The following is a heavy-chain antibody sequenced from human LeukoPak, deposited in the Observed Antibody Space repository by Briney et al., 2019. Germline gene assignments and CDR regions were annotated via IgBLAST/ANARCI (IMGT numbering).Heavy chain of an antibody. CDR2: ISDSGAST. V-gene: IGHV3-23*01. Sequence: GGSLRLSCAASGFTFTSYAMSWVRQAPGMGLEWVSAISDSGASTYYADSVKGRFTTSRDNAKNTLYLQMSSLRVEDTAVYYCATGGGWEPSSGVVTHIDVWGKGTTVTVSS. CDR3: ATGGGWEPSSGVVTHIDV. D-gene: IGHD3-3*01. CDR1: GFTFTSYA. J-gene: IGHJ6*03.